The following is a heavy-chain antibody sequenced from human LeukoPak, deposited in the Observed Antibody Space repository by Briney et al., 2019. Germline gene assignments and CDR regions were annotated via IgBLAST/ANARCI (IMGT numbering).Heavy chain of an antibody. J-gene: IGHJ5*02. CDR2: VYYSGST. Sequence: SETLSLTCSVSGGSITSSSYYWSWIRQPPGKGLEWIGYVYYSGSTNYNPSLKSRVTISVDTSKKQFSLKLNSVTAADTAMYYCARDTSGWPRFDPWGQGTLVIVSS. D-gene: IGHD2-2*01. CDR1: GGSITSSSYY. CDR3: ARDTSGWPRFDP. V-gene: IGHV4-61*01.